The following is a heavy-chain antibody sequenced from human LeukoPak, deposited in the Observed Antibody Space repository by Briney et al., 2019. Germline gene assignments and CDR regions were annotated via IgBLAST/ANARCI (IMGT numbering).Heavy chain of an antibody. V-gene: IGHV1-69*04. CDR1: GGTFSSYA. Sequence: SVKVSCKASGGTFSSYAISWVRQAPGQGLEWMGRIIPILGIANYAQKFQGRVTITADKSTSTAYMELSSLRSEDTAVYYCARGLRDGYHLVRGAFDYWGQGTLVTVSS. J-gene: IGHJ4*02. CDR2: IIPILGIA. CDR3: ARGLRDGYHLVRGAFDY. D-gene: IGHD5-24*01.